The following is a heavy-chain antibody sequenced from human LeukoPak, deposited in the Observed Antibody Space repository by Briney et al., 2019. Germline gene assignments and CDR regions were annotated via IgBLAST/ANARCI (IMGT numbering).Heavy chain of an antibody. V-gene: IGHV3-30*02. CDR2: IRYDGSNK. CDR3: ASARSRNYDI. J-gene: IGHJ4*02. Sequence: GGSLRLSCAASGFTFSSYGMHWVRQAPGKGLEWVAFIRYDGSNKYYADSVKGRFTISRDNSKNTLYLQMNSLRAEDTAVYYCASARSRNYDIWGQGTLVTVSS. D-gene: IGHD1-7*01. CDR1: GFTFSSYG.